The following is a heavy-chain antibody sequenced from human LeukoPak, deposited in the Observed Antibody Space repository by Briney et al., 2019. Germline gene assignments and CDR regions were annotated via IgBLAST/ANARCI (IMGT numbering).Heavy chain of an antibody. Sequence: GGSLRLSCATSGFTLRYYQMNWVRQAPGKGLEWVSYINVVNGAIYYADSVKGRFTISGDIATNSVYLQMNSLRAEDTALYYCVRDGNRGYDMDVWGQGPRSPSP. CDR3: VRDGNRGYDMDV. CDR1: GFTLRYYQ. CDR2: INVVNGAI. J-gene: IGHJ6*02. D-gene: IGHD3-10*01. V-gene: IGHV3-48*01.